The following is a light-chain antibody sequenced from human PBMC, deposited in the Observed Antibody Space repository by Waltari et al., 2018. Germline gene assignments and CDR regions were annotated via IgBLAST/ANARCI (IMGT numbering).Light chain of an antibody. Sequence: QLVLTQSPSASASLGASVTLTCTLRSGHSTNAIASHQQQPERGPRYLMKVNRDGSHSKGDEIPDRFSGSSAGAERYLTISSLQSEDEADYYCETGGHGTWVFGGGTKLTVL. CDR1: SGHSTNA. J-gene: IGLJ3*02. CDR3: ETGGHGTWV. V-gene: IGLV4-69*01. CDR2: VNRDGSH.